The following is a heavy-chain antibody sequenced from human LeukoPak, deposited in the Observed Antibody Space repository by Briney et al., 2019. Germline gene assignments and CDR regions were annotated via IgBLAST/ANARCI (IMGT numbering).Heavy chain of an antibody. V-gene: IGHV4-39*07. Sequence: SETLSLTCTVSGVSISSSSYYWGWIRQPPGKGLEWIGSIYYSGSTNYNPSLKSRATISVDTSKNQFSLKLTSVTAADTAVYRCARYARGYSYGRDAFDIWGQGTMVTVSS. CDR2: IYYSGST. J-gene: IGHJ3*02. CDR1: GVSISSSSYY. CDR3: ARYARGYSYGRDAFDI. D-gene: IGHD5-12*01.